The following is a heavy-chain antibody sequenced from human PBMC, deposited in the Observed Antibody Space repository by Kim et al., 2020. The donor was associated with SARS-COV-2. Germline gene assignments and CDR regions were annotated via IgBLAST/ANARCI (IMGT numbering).Heavy chain of an antibody. CDR2: IKPDGSEK. J-gene: IGHJ4*02. V-gene: IGHV3-7*03. Sequence: GGSLRLSCAASGFSFRIYWMSWVRQAPGKGLEWVASIKPDGSEKYYVDSGKGRFTVSRDNAKKSLDLHMNSLRVDDTAVYYCARDGGFLYTSAWSDYWGRGTLVAVSS. CDR1: GFSFRIYW. CDR3: ARDGGFLYTSAWSDY. D-gene: IGHD6-13*01.